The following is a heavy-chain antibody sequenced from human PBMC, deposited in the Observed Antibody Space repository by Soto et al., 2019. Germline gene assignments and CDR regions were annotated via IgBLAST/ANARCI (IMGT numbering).Heavy chain of an antibody. Sequence: PSETLSLTCNVSGDSISIGYYYWSWIRQPPGKGLEWIGHISYSGSTYYIPSLKSRLIISVDTSKNQFSLKLTSVTAADTAVYYCARESFYGADLDYWGQGIRVTVSS. V-gene: IGHV4-30-4*01. J-gene: IGHJ4*02. D-gene: IGHD4-17*01. CDR1: GDSISIGYYY. CDR2: ISYSGST. CDR3: ARESFYGADLDY.